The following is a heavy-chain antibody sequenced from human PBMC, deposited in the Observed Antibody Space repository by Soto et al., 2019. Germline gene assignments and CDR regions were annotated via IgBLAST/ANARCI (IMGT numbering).Heavy chain of an antibody. Sequence: SETLSLTCFVSGYSITAGGYYWSWIRHHPGKGLEWIGSFYSSGSIIYNPSRRGRVSISGDTSSNQFSMSLTSVTAADTARYYCARMYSSGSGWFHPWGQGTLVTVSS. J-gene: IGHJ5*02. CDR1: GYSITAGGYY. D-gene: IGHD6-19*01. V-gene: IGHV4-31*03. CDR3: ARMYSSGSGWFHP. CDR2: FYSSGSI.